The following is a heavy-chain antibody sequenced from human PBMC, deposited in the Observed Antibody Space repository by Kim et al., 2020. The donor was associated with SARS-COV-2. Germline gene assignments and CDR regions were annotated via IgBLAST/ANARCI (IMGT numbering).Heavy chain of an antibody. V-gene: IGHV1-2*05. D-gene: IGHD6-19*01. CDR1: GYTFTAYY. Sequence: ASVKVSCQASGYTFTAYYMHWVRQAPGQGLEWMGRINPNSGGTNYAQKFQGRVTMTRDASISTAYMELSRLGSDDTVVFYCARESGSGWFYMDVWGQGTTGPVSS. CDR2: INPNSGGT. CDR3: ARESGSGWFYMDV. J-gene: IGHJ6*02.